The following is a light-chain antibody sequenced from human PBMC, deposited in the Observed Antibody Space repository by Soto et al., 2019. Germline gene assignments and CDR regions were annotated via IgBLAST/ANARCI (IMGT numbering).Light chain of an antibody. Sequence: DIPMTQSPSTLSASFGDRVTIXXRASQSISSWVAWYQQKPGKGPKLXIYKASHLESGVPSRFSGSGSGTEFTLTISSLQPGDFATYYCQQYKSYSEAFGQGTKVDIK. CDR1: QSISSW. CDR2: KAS. CDR3: QQYKSYSEA. J-gene: IGKJ1*01. V-gene: IGKV1-5*03.